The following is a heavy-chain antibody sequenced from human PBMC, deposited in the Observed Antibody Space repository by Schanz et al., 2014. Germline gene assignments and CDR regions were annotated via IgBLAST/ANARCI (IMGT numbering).Heavy chain of an antibody. Sequence: QVQLVESGGGLVKPGGSLRLSCAASGFTFSDYYMNWIRQAPGKGLEWLSYISRDGTTSYYADSVKGRFTFSRDSSKNTVYLQMDSLRADDTSVYYCARGRGYIIGQWGQGILVTVSS. CDR3: ARGRGYIIGQ. CDR1: GFTFSDYY. J-gene: IGHJ4*02. V-gene: IGHV3-11*04. CDR2: ISRDGTTS. D-gene: IGHD3-10*01.